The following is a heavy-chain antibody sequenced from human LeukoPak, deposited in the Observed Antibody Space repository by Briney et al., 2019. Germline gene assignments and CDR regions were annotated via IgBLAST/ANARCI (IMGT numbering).Heavy chain of an antibody. Sequence: SQTLSLTCAISGDSVSSNSAAWNWIRQSPSRGLEWLGRTYYRSKWYNDYAVSVKSRITINPDTSKNQFSLKLSSVTAADTAVYYCARDRYYYDSSGYYRYFDLWGRGTLVTVSS. CDR2: TYYRSKWYN. CDR3: ARDRYYYDSSGYYRYFDL. D-gene: IGHD3-22*01. J-gene: IGHJ2*01. V-gene: IGHV6-1*01. CDR1: GDSVSSNSAA.